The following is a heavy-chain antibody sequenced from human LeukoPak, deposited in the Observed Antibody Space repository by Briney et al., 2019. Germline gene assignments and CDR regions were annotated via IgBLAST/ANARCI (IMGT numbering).Heavy chain of an antibody. J-gene: IGHJ6*02. CDR3: ARQPTYYYGLDV. CDR1: GGSVSNYY. V-gene: IGHV4-59*08. CDR2: INHSGST. Sequence: PSETLSLTCSVSGGSVSNYYWSWIRQPPGKGLEWIGEINHSGSTNYNPSLKSRVTISVDTSKNQFSLKLSSVTAADTAVYYCARQPTYYYGLDVWGQGTTVTVSS.